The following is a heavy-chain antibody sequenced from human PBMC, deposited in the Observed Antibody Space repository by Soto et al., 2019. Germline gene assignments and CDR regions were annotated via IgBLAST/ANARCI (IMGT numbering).Heavy chain of an antibody. Sequence: QVQLVQSGAEEKKPGASVKVSCKASGYNFNTYDIYWVRQATGQGLEWMGWMNSDSGNSGSAERFQGRLTMTRDTSISTAYMELSSLRSDDTAVYYCARWVVSGRVYGLDVWGQGTTVTVSS. J-gene: IGHJ6*02. CDR2: MNSDSGNS. CDR3: ARWVVSGRVYGLDV. V-gene: IGHV1-8*01. CDR1: GYNFNTYD. D-gene: IGHD6-19*01.